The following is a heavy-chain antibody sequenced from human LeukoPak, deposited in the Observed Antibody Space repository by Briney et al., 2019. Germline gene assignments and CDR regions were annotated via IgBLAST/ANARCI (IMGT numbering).Heavy chain of an antibody. CDR2: IYSGANI. CDR1: GFTFSSYA. J-gene: IGHJ4*02. Sequence: PGGSLRLSCAGSGFTFSSYAMSWVRQAPGKGLEWVSIIYSGANIYYADSVKGRFTISRDNSKNTLYLQMNSLRADDTAVYYCARGSAYFDYWGQGTLVTVSS. V-gene: IGHV3-53*01. CDR3: ARGSAYFDY.